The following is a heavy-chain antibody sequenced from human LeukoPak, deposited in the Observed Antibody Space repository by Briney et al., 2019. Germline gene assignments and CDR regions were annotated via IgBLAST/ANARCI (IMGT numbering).Heavy chain of an antibody. V-gene: IGHV3-7*04. CDR1: GFTFSSYW. CDR3: ARHARDSPYSHVDY. CDR2: IRQDESEK. Sequence: PGGSLRLSCVAYGFTFSSYWMSWVRQAPGKGLEWVANIRQDESEKKYVDSVKGRFTISRDNAQNSLYLQMSSLRAEDTALYFCARHARDSPYSHVDYWGQGTLVTVSS. J-gene: IGHJ4*02. D-gene: IGHD3-22*01.